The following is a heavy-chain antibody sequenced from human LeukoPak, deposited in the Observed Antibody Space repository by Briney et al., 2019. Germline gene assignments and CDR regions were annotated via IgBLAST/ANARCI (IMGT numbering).Heavy chain of an antibody. J-gene: IGHJ4*02. D-gene: IGHD2-8*02. CDR1: GYTFSSYG. Sequence: ASVKVSCKTSGYTFSSYGLTWMRQAPGHRPEWLGWSSPYNGNTNYAQKFQGRVTMTTDTSTNTAYMELRSLRSDDTAVYYCARDTDHYFDYWGQGTLVTVSS. CDR3: ARDTDHYFDY. V-gene: IGHV1-18*01. CDR2: SSPYNGNT.